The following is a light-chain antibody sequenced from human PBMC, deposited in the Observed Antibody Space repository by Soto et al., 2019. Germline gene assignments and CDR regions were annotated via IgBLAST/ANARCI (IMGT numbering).Light chain of an antibody. Sequence: DIVMTQSPDSLAVSLGDSATINCKVSQSVLYSSNNKNYLAWYQQKPGQPPKLLIYWASTRESGVPDRFSGSGSGTDFTLTISSLQAEDVAVYYCQQYYSTPWTFGQGTKVDNK. CDR1: QSVLYSSNNKNY. CDR3: QQYYSTPWT. V-gene: IGKV4-1*01. CDR2: WAS. J-gene: IGKJ1*01.